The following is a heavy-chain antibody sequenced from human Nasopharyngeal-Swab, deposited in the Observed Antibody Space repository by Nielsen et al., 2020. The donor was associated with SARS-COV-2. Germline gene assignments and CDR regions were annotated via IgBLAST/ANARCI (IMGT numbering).Heavy chain of an antibody. J-gene: IGHJ3*02. Sequence: SETLSLTCTVSGGSISSYYWSWIRQPPGKGLEWIGSTYYSGSTNYNPSLKSRVTISVDTSKNQFSLKLSSVTAADTAVYYCARVMVVVPDAFDIWGQGTMVTVSS. V-gene: IGHV4-59*01. CDR2: TYYSGST. CDR3: ARVMVVVPDAFDI. CDR1: GGSISSYY. D-gene: IGHD2-15*01.